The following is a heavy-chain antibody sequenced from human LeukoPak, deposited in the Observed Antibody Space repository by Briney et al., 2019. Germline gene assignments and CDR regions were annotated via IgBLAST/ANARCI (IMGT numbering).Heavy chain of an antibody. CDR3: ARDLPVGATTPHFDY. J-gene: IGHJ4*03. CDR1: GFTFSSYW. Sequence: GGSLRLSCAASGFTFSSYWMSWVRQAPGKGLEWVANIKQDGSEKYYVDSVKGRFIISRDNAKNSLYLQMNSLRGDDTAVYYCARDLPVGATTPHFDYWGKGTTVTVSS. CDR2: IKQDGSEK. V-gene: IGHV3-7*01. D-gene: IGHD1-26*01.